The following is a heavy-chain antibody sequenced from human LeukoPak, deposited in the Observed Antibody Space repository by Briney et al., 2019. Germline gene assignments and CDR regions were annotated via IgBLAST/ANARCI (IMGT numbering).Heavy chain of an antibody. CDR1: GFTFSSYA. Sequence: GGSLRLSCAASGFTFSSYAMSWVRQAPGKGLEWVSAISGSGGSTYYADSVKGRFTISRDNSKNTLYLQMNSLRAEDTAVYYCGNPGGYCSSTSGYYYWGQGTLVTVSS. D-gene: IGHD2-2*01. CDR3: GNPGGYCSSTSGYYY. V-gene: IGHV3-23*01. CDR2: ISGSGGST. J-gene: IGHJ4*02.